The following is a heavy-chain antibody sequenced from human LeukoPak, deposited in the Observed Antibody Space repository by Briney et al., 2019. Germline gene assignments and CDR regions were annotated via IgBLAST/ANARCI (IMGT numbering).Heavy chain of an antibody. CDR1: GGSISSYY. Sequence: PSETLSLTCTVSGGSISSYYWSWIRQPPGKGLEWIGYIYYSGITNYNPSLKSRVTISVDTSKNQFSLKLSSVTAADTAVYYCARAPYYYDSSGYYYVFDYWGQGTLVTVSS. D-gene: IGHD3-22*01. V-gene: IGHV4-59*01. CDR2: IYYSGIT. CDR3: ARAPYYYDSSGYYYVFDY. J-gene: IGHJ4*02.